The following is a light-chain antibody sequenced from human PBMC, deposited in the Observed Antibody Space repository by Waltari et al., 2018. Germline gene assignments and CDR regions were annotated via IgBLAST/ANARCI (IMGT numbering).Light chain of an antibody. CDR3: SSWDDTLGVLL. V-gene: IGLV1-47*01. Sequence: QSILTQPSSASGTPGQTVTIPCSGGTSNFGSTFVYWYQDVPGTAPKLLIFRNNQRPSGVSARFSGSKSGTSASLVIGGLRSEDEGTYFCSSWDDTLGVLLFGGGTKLTVL. CDR2: RNN. J-gene: IGLJ3*02. CDR1: TSNFGSTF.